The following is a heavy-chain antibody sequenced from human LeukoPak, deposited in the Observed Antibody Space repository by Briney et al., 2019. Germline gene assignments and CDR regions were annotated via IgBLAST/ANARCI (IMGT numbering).Heavy chain of an antibody. Sequence: GESLKISCKASGYNFTTSWIGWVRQMPGKGLEWMGIIYPGDSDTRYSPSFQGQVTISADKSISTAYLQWSSLKASDTAIYYCARRDILTGSCDSWGQGTLVTVPS. CDR2: IYPGDSDT. CDR3: ARRDILTGSCDS. J-gene: IGHJ4*02. CDR1: GYNFTTSW. D-gene: IGHD3-9*01. V-gene: IGHV5-51*01.